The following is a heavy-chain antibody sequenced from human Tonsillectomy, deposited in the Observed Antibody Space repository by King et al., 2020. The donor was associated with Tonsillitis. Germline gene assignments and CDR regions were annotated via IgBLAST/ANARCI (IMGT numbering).Heavy chain of an antibody. V-gene: IGHV3-30*02. CDR2: MYFDGISA. Sequence: VQLVESGGGVVQPGGSLRLSCAASGFTFSSHGLHWFRQAPGKGLEWVAFMYFDGISAHYADSVKGRFTISRDNSKNTLYLQMNSLRAEDTAMYYCAKEDPYDYWSQGTLVTVSS. J-gene: IGHJ4*02. CDR3: AKEDPYDY. CDR1: GFTFSSHG.